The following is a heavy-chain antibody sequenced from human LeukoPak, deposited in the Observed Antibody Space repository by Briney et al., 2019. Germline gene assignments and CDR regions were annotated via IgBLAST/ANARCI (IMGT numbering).Heavy chain of an antibody. V-gene: IGHV4-4*07. CDR3: ARGPLIWGYFDL. Sequence: PAETLSLTCTVAGGSISSYYWSWIRQPAGKGLEWIGRIYTSGSTNYNPSLKSRVTISVDKSKNQFSLKLSSVTAADTAVYYCARGPLIWGYFDLWGRGTLVTASS. CDR1: GGSISSYY. D-gene: IGHD3-16*01. J-gene: IGHJ2*01. CDR2: IYTSGST.